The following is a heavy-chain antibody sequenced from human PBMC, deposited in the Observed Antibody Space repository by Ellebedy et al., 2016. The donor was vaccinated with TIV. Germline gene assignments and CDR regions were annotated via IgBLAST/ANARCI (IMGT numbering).Heavy chain of an antibody. CDR2: IYTSDST. V-gene: IGHV4-61*02. CDR1: GASISSGTYY. CDR3: ARWEPRLGYFDD. Sequence: LRLSXTVSGASISSGTYYWNWIRQPAGKGLEWIGRIYTSDSTNYNPSLRSRATMSVDTSNNQFSLKLRSVTGADTAVYFCARWEPRLGYFDDWGQGTLVTVSS. D-gene: IGHD3-16*01. J-gene: IGHJ4*02.